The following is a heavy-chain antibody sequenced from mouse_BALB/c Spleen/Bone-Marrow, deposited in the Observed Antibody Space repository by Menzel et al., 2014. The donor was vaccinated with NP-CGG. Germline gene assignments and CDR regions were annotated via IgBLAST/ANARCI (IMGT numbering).Heavy chain of an antibody. CDR2: IDPSESYS. Sequence: QVQLKESGAALVKPGASVKLSCKASGYTFTNYWMHWVKQRPGQGLEWIGEIDPSESYSNYNQNFKGKATLTVDKSSSTAYMQLTSLTSEDSAVYYCARGVVYYYAMDYWGQGTSVTVSS. V-gene: IGHV1-69*02. CDR3: ARGVVYYYAMDY. CDR1: GYTFTNYW. J-gene: IGHJ4*01.